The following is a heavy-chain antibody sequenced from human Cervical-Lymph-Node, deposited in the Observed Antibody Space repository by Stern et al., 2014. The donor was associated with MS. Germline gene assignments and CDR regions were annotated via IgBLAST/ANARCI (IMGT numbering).Heavy chain of an antibody. V-gene: IGHV3-23*04. CDR3: AKVYGSGPFDY. D-gene: IGHD6-19*01. Sequence: VQLVESGGTLVQPGGSLRLSCAASGFPFSSYAMSWVRQAPWKGLEWVSVISGSDGSTFYADSVKGRFTISRDNSKNTLFLQMNSLRAEDTAVYYCAKVYGSGPFDYWGQGTLVTVSS. J-gene: IGHJ4*02. CDR1: GFPFSSYA. CDR2: ISGSDGST.